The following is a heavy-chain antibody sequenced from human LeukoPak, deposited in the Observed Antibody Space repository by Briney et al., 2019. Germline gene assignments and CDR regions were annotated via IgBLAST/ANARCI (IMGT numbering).Heavy chain of an antibody. CDR2: IYPGDSNT. Sequence: MHGESLKISCKGSGYRFTSYWIGWVRQMPGKGLEWMGIIYPGDSNTRYSPSFQGQVTISADKSISTAYLLWSSLKASDTAMYYCARFSGYDFSLDYWGQGTLVTVSS. CDR1: GYRFTSYW. D-gene: IGHD5-12*01. V-gene: IGHV5-51*01. CDR3: ARFSGYDFSLDY. J-gene: IGHJ4*02.